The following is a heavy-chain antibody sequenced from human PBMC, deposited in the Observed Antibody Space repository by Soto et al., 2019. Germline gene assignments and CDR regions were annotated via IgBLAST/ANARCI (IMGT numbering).Heavy chain of an antibody. V-gene: IGHV1-2*02. J-gene: IGHJ4*02. Sequence: QVQLVQSGAEVRKPGASVKVSCKASGYRFTAYGFNWVLQAPGQGLEWMGWINPDSGATNYAQNYQGRVTLTSDTSISTASMDLTSLTSDDTAVYYCARGDYGTGGYPFPYFDYWGQGTLVIVSS. CDR1: GYRFTAYG. D-gene: IGHD2-8*02. CDR3: ARGDYGTGGYPFPYFDY. CDR2: INPDSGAT.